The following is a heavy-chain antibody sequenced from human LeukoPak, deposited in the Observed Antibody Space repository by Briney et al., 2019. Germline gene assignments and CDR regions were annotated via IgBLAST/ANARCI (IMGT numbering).Heavy chain of an antibody. CDR3: ARGWEGYFDY. V-gene: IGHV3-74*01. CDR1: GFTFSSYW. J-gene: IGHJ4*02. D-gene: IGHD1-26*01. CDR2: INSDGTTT. Sequence: GGSLRLSCAASGFTFSSYWMHWVRQGPGKELTWVSHINSDGTTTNYADSVKGRFTISRDNAKNTLYLQMNSLRAEDTAVYYCARGWEGYFDYWGQGTLVTVSS.